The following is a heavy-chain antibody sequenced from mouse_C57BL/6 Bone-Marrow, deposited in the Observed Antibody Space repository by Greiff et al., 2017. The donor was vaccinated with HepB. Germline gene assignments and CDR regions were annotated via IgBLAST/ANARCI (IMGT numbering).Heavy chain of an antibody. CDR3: ARRCYYGSSYDYYAMHY. CDR1: GYTFTSYW. D-gene: IGHD1-1*01. CDR2: IDPSDSYT. J-gene: IGHJ4*01. Sequence: VQLQQSGAELVKPGASVKLSCKASGYTFTSYWMQWVKQRPGQGLEWIGEIDPSDSYTNYNQKFKGKATLTVDTSSSTAYMQLSSLTSEDSAVYYFARRCYYGSSYDYYAMHYCGQGTSAIVS. V-gene: IGHV1-50*01.